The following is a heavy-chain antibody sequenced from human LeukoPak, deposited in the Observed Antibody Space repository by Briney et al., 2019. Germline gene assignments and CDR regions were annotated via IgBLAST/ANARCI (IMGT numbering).Heavy chain of an antibody. CDR2: IYYSGST. V-gene: IGHV4-31*03. D-gene: IGHD2-8*01. J-gene: IGHJ4*02. Sequence: SQTLSLTCTVSGGSISSGGYYWSWIRQHPGKGLEWIGYIYYSGSTYYNPSLKSRVTISVDTSKNQFSLKLSSVTAADTAVYYCARGPQGVSALDYWGQGTLVTVSS. CDR3: ARGPQGVSALDY. CDR1: GGSISSGGYY.